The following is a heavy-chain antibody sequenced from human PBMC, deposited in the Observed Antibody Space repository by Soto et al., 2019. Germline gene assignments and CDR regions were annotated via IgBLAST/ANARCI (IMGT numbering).Heavy chain of an antibody. CDR3: ARDRGEYEGLVPYAFDH. CDR1: GFTFSSYS. CDR2: ISSRSRSI. D-gene: IGHD4-17*01. V-gene: IGHV3-21*01. J-gene: IGHJ4*02. Sequence: EVQLVESGGGLVKPGGSLRLSCAASGFTFSSYSMHWVRQAPGKGLEWVSSISSRSRSIYYADSQKGRFTISRDNTKNAGYLQMNDMRAEDTAVYYCARDRGEYEGLVPYAFDHVGQGPLVTVSS.